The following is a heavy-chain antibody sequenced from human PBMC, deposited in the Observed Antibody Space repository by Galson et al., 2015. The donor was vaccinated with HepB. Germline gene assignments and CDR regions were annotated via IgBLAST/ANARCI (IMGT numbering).Heavy chain of an antibody. Sequence: SVKVSCEASGYTFSGYDMNWVRQAPGQGLEWVGWIYTYTGNPTYVQGFTRRFVFCLDTTVSMAYLQISSLKAEDTAVYYWTRGCREKWLVPVYWGQGTLVTVSS. J-gene: IGHJ4*02. CDR2: IYTYTGNP. CDR3: TRGCREKWLVPVY. CDR1: GYTFSGYD. D-gene: IGHD6-19*01. V-gene: IGHV7-4-1*04.